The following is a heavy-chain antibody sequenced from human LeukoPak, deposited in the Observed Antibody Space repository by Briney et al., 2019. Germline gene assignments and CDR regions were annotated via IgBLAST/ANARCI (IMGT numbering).Heavy chain of an antibody. D-gene: IGHD2-15*01. CDR3: ARTYCSGGSCHFDY. CDR1: GGSIRSYY. Sequence: SETLSLTCTVSGGSIRSYYWSWIRQPPGKGLEWIGYIYYSGSTDSNPSLKSRVTVSVDTSKNQFSLKLSSVTAADTAVYYCARTYCSGGSCHFDYWGQGTLVTVSS. V-gene: IGHV4-59*08. J-gene: IGHJ4*02. CDR2: IYYSGST.